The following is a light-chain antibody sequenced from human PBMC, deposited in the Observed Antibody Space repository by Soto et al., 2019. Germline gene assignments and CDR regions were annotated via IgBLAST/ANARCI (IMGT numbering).Light chain of an antibody. Sequence: DIQMTQSPSTLSASVGDRVTITCRAGQSITGWLAWYQQRPGKAPKLLIYDASSLGGGVPSRFSGSGSGTEFTLTISSLXXXXXXXXXCQQYNSYPYNFGQGTKVXIK. CDR2: DAS. CDR1: QSITGW. V-gene: IGKV1-5*01. J-gene: IGKJ2*01. CDR3: QQYNSYPYN.